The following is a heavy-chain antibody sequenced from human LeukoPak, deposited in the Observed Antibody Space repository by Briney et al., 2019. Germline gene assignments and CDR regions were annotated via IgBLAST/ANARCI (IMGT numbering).Heavy chain of an antibody. Sequence: AASVKVSCKASGYTFTDNGMSWVRQAPGEGLEWMGWISANSGKTNYAQRFQGRVTMTRETSSSTVYMELRSLRSDDTAVYFCARDKNYRFDYWGQGTLVSVTS. CDR3: ARDKNYRFDY. CDR1: GYTFTDNG. CDR2: ISANSGKT. V-gene: IGHV1-18*01. D-gene: IGHD3-16*02. J-gene: IGHJ4*02.